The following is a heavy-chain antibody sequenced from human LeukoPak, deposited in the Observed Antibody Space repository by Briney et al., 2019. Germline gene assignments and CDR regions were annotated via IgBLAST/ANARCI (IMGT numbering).Heavy chain of an antibody. CDR3: ARKGCTGDCYRFDP. J-gene: IGHJ5*02. D-gene: IGHD2-21*02. CDR2: INTDNGNT. V-gene: IGHV1-18*01. CDR1: GSTFNTYG. Sequence: ASVKVSCKASGSTFNTYGISWVRQAPGQRPGWMGWINTDNGNTKYAQKFQGRVTMTTDTSTSTAYMELSSLRSDDTAVYYCARKGCTGDCYRFDPWGQGTLVTVSS.